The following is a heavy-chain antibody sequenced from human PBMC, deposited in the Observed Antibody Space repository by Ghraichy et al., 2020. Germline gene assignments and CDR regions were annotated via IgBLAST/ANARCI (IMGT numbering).Heavy chain of an antibody. J-gene: IGHJ4*02. V-gene: IGHV3-48*03. Sequence: GASLNISCAASGFTFSSYEMNWVRQAPGKGLEWISYISSSVSNIYYADSVKGRFTISRDNAKNSLYLQMDSLRAEDTAVYYCAREAAQCGGDCNDYWGQGTLVTVSS. CDR2: ISSSVSNI. CDR3: AREAAQCGGDCNDY. CDR1: GFTFSSYE. D-gene: IGHD2-21*01.